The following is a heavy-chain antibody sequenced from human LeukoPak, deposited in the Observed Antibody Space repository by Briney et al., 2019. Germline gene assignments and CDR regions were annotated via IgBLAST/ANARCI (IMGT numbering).Heavy chain of an antibody. V-gene: IGHV3-30*02. CDR2: IRYDGSNK. CDR3: AREAPYYYYGMDV. CDR1: GFTFSSYG. J-gene: IGHJ6*02. Sequence: GGSLRLSCAASGFTFSSYGMHWVRQAPGKGLEWVAFIRYDGSNKYYADSVKGRFTISRDNSKNTLYLQMNSLRAEDTAVYYCAREAPYYYYGMDVWGQGTTVTVSS.